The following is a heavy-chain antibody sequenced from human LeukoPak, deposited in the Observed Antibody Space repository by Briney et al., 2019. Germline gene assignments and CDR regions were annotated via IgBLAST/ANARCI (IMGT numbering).Heavy chain of an antibody. CDR3: ARHVTSGLYYFDY. V-gene: IGHV4-59*08. J-gene: IGHJ4*02. D-gene: IGHD6-25*01. Sequence: SETLSLTCTVSGGSISSYYWSWIRQPPGKGLEWIGNVYHSGSTYYNPSLKSRVTISVDTSKNQFSLKLNSVTAADTAVYYCARHVTSGLYYFDYWGQGTLVTVSS. CDR1: GGSISSYY. CDR2: VYHSGST.